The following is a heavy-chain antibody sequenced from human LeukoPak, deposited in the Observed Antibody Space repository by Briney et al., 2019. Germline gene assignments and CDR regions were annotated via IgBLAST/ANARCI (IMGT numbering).Heavy chain of an antibody. V-gene: IGHV1-46*01. CDR1: GYTFTNYY. J-gene: IGHJ6*03. CDR2: INPSGGST. D-gene: IGHD6-13*01. Sequence: ASVKVSCKASGYTFTNYYVHWVRQAPGQGLEWMGIINPSGGSTSYPQKFQGRVTMTRDMSTSTVYMELSSLRSEDTAVLYCARSFGASQQYSSSWNYYYMDVWGKGTTVTVSS. CDR3: ARSFGASQQYSSSWNYYYMDV.